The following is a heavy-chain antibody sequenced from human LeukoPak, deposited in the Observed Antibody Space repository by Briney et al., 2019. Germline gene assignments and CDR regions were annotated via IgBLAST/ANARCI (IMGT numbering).Heavy chain of an antibody. J-gene: IGHJ4*02. Sequence: GGTLRLSCAASGFIFNTYGMNWVRQAPGKGLEWVSAISGSGTNTFYADSVKGRLTISRDNSKNTLYLQMNSLRAEDTAVYYCAKAISPFDYWGQGTLVTVPS. CDR3: AKAISPFDY. CDR2: ISGSGTNT. CDR1: GFIFNTYG. D-gene: IGHD5-24*01. V-gene: IGHV3-23*01.